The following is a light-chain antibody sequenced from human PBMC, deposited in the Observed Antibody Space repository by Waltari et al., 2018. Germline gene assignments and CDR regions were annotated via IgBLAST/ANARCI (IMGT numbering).Light chain of an antibody. CDR1: QDIINY. V-gene: IGKV1-16*01. J-gene: IGKJ3*01. CDR3: QQYSSFPLT. Sequence: DIQVTQSPSSLSASVGDRVTITCRASQDIINYLAWFQQKPGKPPKSLIYSASSMHHGVSDRFSGSGSGTEFTLTITSLQPEDVATYYCQQYSSFPLTFGPGTKVGIK. CDR2: SAS.